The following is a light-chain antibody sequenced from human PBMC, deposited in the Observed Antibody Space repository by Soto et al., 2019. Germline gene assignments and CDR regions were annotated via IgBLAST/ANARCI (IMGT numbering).Light chain of an antibody. Sequence: EIVLTQSPVTLSLSPGERATLSCRASQSVSSYLAWYQQKPGQAPRLLIYDASNRATGIPARFSGSGSGTDFTLTISSLEPEDFATYYCQHTKTNNLPITFGQGTRLEIK. CDR2: DAS. CDR1: QSVSSY. V-gene: IGKV3-11*01. CDR3: QHTKTNNLPIT. J-gene: IGKJ5*01.